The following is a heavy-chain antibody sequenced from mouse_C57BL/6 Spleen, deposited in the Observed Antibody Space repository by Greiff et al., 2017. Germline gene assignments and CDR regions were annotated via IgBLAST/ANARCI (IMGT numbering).Heavy chain of an antibody. V-gene: IGHV1-85*01. J-gene: IGHJ2*01. CDR2: IYPRDGST. CDR3: ARYYFDY. CDR1: GYTFTSYD. Sequence: VHLVESGPELVKPGASVKLSCKASGYTFTSYDINWVKQRPGQGLEWIGWIYPRDGSTKYNEKFKGKATLTVDTSSSTAYMELHSLTSEDSAVYFCARYYFDYWGQGTTLTVSS.